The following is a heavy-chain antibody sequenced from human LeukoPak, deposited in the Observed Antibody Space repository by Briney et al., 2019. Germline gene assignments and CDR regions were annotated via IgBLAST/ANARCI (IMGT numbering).Heavy chain of an antibody. V-gene: IGHV1-18*01. CDR3: ARDIVVVPAAISLRYYYGMDV. CDR2: ISAYNGNT. J-gene: IGHJ6*02. Sequence: ASVKVSCKASGYTFTSYGISWVRQAPGQGLEWMGWISAYNGNTNYAQKLQGRVTMTTDTSTSTAYMELRSLRSDDTAVYYCARDIVVVPAAISLRYYYGMDVWGQGTTVTVS. D-gene: IGHD2-2*01. CDR1: GYTFTSYG.